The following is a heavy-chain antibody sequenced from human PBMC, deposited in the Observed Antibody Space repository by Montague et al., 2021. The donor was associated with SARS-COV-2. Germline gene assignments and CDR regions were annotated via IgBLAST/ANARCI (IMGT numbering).Heavy chain of an antibody. Sequence: SETLSLTCTVSGGSISSNYWNWIRQPPGRGLEWIGDIYYSGSTNYNPSLESRVTISADTSKNHFSLKLRSVTAADTAVYYCARERSGPDYFDYWGQGTLVTVSS. D-gene: IGHD3-10*01. CDR2: IYYSGST. V-gene: IGHV4-59*01. CDR1: GGSISSNY. J-gene: IGHJ4*02. CDR3: ARERSGPDYFDY.